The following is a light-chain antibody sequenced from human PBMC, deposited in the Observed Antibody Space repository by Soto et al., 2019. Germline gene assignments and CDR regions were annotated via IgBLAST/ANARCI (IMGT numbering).Light chain of an antibody. Sequence: EIVLTQSPGTLSLSPGERATLSCRASQSVSSSYLAWYQQKPGQAPRLLIYGASSRATGIPDRFSGSGSGTDFTLTISRLEPDDFAVYYCQQYGSSPRTFCQGTKVASK. V-gene: IGKV3-20*01. J-gene: IGKJ1*01. CDR3: QQYGSSPRT. CDR2: GAS. CDR1: QSVSSSY.